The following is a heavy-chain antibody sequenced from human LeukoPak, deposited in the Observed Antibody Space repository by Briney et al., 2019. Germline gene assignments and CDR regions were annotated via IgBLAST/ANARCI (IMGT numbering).Heavy chain of an antibody. CDR2: INTNTGNP. CDR3: TRVPFGSGSYYYYYYYGMDV. V-gene: IGHV7-4-1*02. J-gene: IGHJ6*02. CDR1: GYTFTSYA. Sequence: ASVKVSCKASGYTFTSYAMNWVRQAPGQGLEWMGWINTNTGNPTYAQGFTGRFVFSLDTSVSTAYLQISSLKAEDTAVYYCTRVPFGSGSYYYYYYYGMDVWGQGTTVTVSS. D-gene: IGHD3-10*01.